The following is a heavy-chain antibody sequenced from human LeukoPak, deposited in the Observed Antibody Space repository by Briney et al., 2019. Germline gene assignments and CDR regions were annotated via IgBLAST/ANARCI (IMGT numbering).Heavy chain of an antibody. CDR2: INPYNAHT. J-gene: IGHJ6*02. CDR3: ARYYDSSGPNYYGMDV. Sequence: ASVKVSCKASGYTFTGYYMHWVRQAPGQGLEWLGWINPYNAHTNYAQKLQGRVTMTTDTSTSTAYMELRSLRSDDTTVYYCARYYDSSGPNYYGMDVWGQGTTVTVFS. D-gene: IGHD3-22*01. CDR1: GYTFTGYY. V-gene: IGHV1-18*04.